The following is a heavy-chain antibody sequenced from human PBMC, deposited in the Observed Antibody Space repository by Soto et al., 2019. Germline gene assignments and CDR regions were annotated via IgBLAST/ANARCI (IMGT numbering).Heavy chain of an antibody. CDR1: GGTFSSYA. CDR3: ARDGVRSSGWYYNWFDP. D-gene: IGHD6-19*01. CDR2: IIPIFGTA. Sequence: QVQLVQSGAEVKKPGSSVKVSCKASGGTFSSYAISWVRQAPGQGLEGMGGIIPIFGTANYAQKFQGRVTITADESTSTAYMELSSLRSEDTAVYYCARDGVRSSGWYYNWFDPWGQRTLVTVSS. V-gene: IGHV1-69*12. J-gene: IGHJ5*02.